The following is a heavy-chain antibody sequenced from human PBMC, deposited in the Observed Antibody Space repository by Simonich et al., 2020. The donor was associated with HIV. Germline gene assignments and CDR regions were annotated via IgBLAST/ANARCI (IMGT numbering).Heavy chain of an antibody. CDR3: ASCGGDCYHFDY. D-gene: IGHD2-21*02. J-gene: IGHJ4*02. CDR2: INNSRST. CDR1: GGSISSYY. V-gene: IGHV4-59*12. Sequence: QVQLQESGPGLVKPSETLSLTCTVSGGSISSYYWSWIRQPPGKGLEWIGEINNSRSTNYNPSLKCRVTISVDTSKNQFSLKLSSVTAADTAVYYCASCGGDCYHFDYWGQGTLVTVSS.